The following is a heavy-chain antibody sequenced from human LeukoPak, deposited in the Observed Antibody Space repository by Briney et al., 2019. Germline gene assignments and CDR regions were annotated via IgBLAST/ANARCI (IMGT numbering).Heavy chain of an antibody. CDR1: GGSVNSGSYF. CDR3: ATDYSNFYGMDV. Sequence: SETLSLTCTVSGGSVNSGSYFWSWIRQPPGKGLEWIGYIQNSARTNYNPSLESRVTISVDSSKDQFSLKLSSVTAADTAVYYCATDYSNFYGMDVWGQGTTVTVSS. D-gene: IGHD4-11*01. J-gene: IGHJ6*02. CDR2: IQNSART. V-gene: IGHV4-61*01.